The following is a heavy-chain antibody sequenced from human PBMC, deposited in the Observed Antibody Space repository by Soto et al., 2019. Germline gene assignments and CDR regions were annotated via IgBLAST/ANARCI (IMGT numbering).Heavy chain of an antibody. CDR2: INAGNGNT. CDR1: GYTFTSYA. CDR3: ARSLSLYSSGWYPWPGFDY. D-gene: IGHD6-19*01. J-gene: IGHJ4*02. V-gene: IGHV1-3*01. Sequence: QVQLVQSGAEVKKPGASVKVSCKASGYTFTSYAMHWVRQAPGQRLEWMGWINAGNGNTKYSQKFQGRVTITRDTSASTAYMELSSLRSEDTAVYYCARSLSLYSSGWYPWPGFDYWGQGTLVTVSS.